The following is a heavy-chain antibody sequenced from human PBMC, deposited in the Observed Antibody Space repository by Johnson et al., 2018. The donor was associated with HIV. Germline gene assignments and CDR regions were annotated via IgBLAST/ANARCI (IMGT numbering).Heavy chain of an antibody. J-gene: IGHJ3*01. CDR1: EFTVSSNY. D-gene: IGHD6-13*01. Sequence: VQLVESGGGLVQPGGSLRLSCAASEFTVSSNYMTWVRQAPGKGLEWVSVIYSGGSTYYADSVKGRFTISRDHSENTLYLQMNSLRPEDTAVYFCARDGKYSSIGPDAFDVWGQGTMVIVSS. CDR3: ARDGKYSSIGPDAFDV. V-gene: IGHV3-66*02. CDR2: IYSGGST.